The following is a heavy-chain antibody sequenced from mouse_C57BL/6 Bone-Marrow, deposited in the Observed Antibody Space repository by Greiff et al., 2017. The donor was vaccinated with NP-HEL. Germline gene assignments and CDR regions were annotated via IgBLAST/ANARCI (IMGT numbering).Heavy chain of an antibody. CDR2: IRSKSNNYAT. D-gene: IGHD2-5*01. J-gene: IGHJ3*01. V-gene: IGHV10-1*01. CDR1: GFSFNTYA. Sequence: EVKRVESGGGLVQPKGSLKLSCAASGFSFNTYAMNWVRQAPGKGLEWVARIRSKSNNYATYYADSVKDRFTISRDDSESMLYLQMNNLKTEDTAMYYCVRHKGDSNYGFAYWGQGTLVTVSA. CDR3: VRHKGDSNYGFAY.